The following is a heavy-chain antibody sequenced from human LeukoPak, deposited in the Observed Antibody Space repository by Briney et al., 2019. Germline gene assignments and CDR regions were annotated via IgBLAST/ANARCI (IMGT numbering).Heavy chain of an antibody. J-gene: IGHJ4*02. D-gene: IGHD2-15*01. V-gene: IGHV5-51*01. CDR2: IYPGVSDT. CDR1: GYSFTSYW. Sequence: KFGESLKISCKGSGYSFTSYWIGWVRQLPGKGLEWMGIIYPGVSDTRYSPSFQGQVTISADKSISTAYLQWSSLKASDTAMYYCARYCSGGSCYRFSFDYWGQGTLVTVSS. CDR3: ARYCSGGSCYRFSFDY.